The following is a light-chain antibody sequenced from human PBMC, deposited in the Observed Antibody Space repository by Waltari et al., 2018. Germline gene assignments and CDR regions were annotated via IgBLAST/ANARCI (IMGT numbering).Light chain of an antibody. Sequence: EIVLTQSPGTLSLSPGEGATLSCRAGQSVSSNYLGWYQQKPGQAPSLLIYGASRRASGTPDRFSGSGSGTDFTLTISRLEPEDFAVYYCQQFGGSPITFGQGTRLAIK. V-gene: IGKV3-20*01. CDR1: QSVSSNY. J-gene: IGKJ5*01. CDR2: GAS. CDR3: QQFGGSPIT.